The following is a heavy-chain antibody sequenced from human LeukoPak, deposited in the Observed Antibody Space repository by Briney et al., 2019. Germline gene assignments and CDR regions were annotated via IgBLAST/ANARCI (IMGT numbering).Heavy chain of an antibody. D-gene: IGHD3-10*01. CDR1: GGSFSGYY. CDR3: ARSPYSYGSGSYFVD. CDR2: INHSGST. J-gene: IGHJ4*02. V-gene: IGHV4-34*01. Sequence: NPSETLSLTCAVYGGSFSGYYWSWIRHPPGKGLNWMGEINHSGSTNYNPSLKSRVTISVDTSKNQFSLKLSSVTAADTAVYYCARSPYSYGSGSYFVDWGQGTLVTVSS.